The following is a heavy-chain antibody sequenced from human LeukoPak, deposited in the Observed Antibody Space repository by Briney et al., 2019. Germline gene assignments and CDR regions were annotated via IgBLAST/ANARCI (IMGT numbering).Heavy chain of an antibody. V-gene: IGHV3-11*06. D-gene: IGHD3-22*01. Sequence: GGSLILSCAASGFTFSDYYMTWIRQAPGKGLEWVSYISSSTGYTNYADSVKGRFTISRDNAKNPLYLQMNSLRAEDTAVYYCARVGPHYYDSSGYFYYFDYWGQGTLVTVSS. CDR1: GFTFSDYY. J-gene: IGHJ4*02. CDR2: ISSSTGYT. CDR3: ARVGPHYYDSSGYFYYFDY.